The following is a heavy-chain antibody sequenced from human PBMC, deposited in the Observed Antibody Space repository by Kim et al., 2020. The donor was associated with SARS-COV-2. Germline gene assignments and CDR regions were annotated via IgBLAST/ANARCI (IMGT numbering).Heavy chain of an antibody. Sequence: KGRFTISRENAKNSLYLQMNSLRAGDTAVYYCARKGFHRIFGYYYYYMDVWGKGTTVTVSS. J-gene: IGHJ6*03. CDR3: ARKGFHRIFGYYYYYMDV. D-gene: IGHD3-3*01. V-gene: IGHV3-13*01.